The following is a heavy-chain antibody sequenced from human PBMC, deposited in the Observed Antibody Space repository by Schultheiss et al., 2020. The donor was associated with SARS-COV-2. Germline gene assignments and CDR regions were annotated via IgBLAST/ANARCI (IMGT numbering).Heavy chain of an antibody. Sequence: VKVSCKASGGTFSSYAISWVRQAPGQGLEWMGGIIPIFGTANYAQKFQGRVTITADKSTSTAYMELSSLRSEDTAVYYCAVVVTAMGYYYYGMDVWGQGTTVTVSS. J-gene: IGHJ6*02. CDR3: AVVVTAMGYYYYGMDV. V-gene: IGHV1-69*06. CDR1: GGTFSSYA. D-gene: IGHD2-21*02. CDR2: IIPIFGTA.